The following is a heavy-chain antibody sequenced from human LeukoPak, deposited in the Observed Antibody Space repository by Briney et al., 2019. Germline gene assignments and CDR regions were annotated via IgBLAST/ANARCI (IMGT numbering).Heavy chain of an antibody. D-gene: IGHD6-13*01. Sequence: PGRSLRLSCAASGFTVSSTYMSWVRQAPGKGLEWVSVIYTGGSTYYADSVKGRFTISRDNSKNTLYLQMNSLRAEDTAVYYCARDMGKQQLVLRYWGQGTLVTVSS. CDR3: ARDMGKQQLVLRY. V-gene: IGHV3-53*01. J-gene: IGHJ4*02. CDR1: GFTVSSTY. CDR2: IYTGGST.